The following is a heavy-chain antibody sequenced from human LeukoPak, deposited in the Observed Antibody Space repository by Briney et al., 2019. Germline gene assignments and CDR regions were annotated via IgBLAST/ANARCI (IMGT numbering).Heavy chain of an antibody. CDR1: GFTFSSYA. V-gene: IGHV3-23*01. CDR3: AKDRDNSGGYYGRYRDH. Sequence: PGGSLRLSCAASGFTFSSYAMSWVRQSPGKGLEWVSTISSSGGSTFYADSVKGRFTISRDNSKDTLYLQMNNLRAEDTAVYFCAKDRDNSGGYYGRYRDHWGQGTLVTVSS. CDR2: ISSSGGST. J-gene: IGHJ4*02. D-gene: IGHD3-22*01.